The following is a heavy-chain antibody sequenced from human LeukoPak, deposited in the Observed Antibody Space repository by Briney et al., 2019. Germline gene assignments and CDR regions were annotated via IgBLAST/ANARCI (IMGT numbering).Heavy chain of an antibody. CDR3: ARDPYSGRYGDYYYYMDV. Sequence: GGSLRLSCAASGFTFSTYNMNWVRQAPGKGLEWVSSITSSSSYIYYADSVKGRFTISRDDAKNSLYLQMNSLRAEDTAVYYCARDPYSGRYGDYYYYMDVWGKGTTVTISS. J-gene: IGHJ6*03. V-gene: IGHV3-21*01. CDR2: ITSSSSYI. D-gene: IGHD1-26*01. CDR1: GFTFSTYN.